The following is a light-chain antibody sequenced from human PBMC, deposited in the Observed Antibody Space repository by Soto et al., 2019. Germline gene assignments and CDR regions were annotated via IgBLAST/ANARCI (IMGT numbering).Light chain of an antibody. V-gene: IGKV1-5*03. J-gene: IGKJ1*01. CDR1: QSISSW. CDR3: QQYNSYSPWM. CDR2: KAS. Sequence: DIQMSQSPSTLSASVGDRVTNTCRASQSISSWLAWYQQKPGKAPKLLIYKASSLESGVPSRFSGSGSGTEFTLTISSLQPDDFATYYCQQYNSYSPWMFGQGTKV.